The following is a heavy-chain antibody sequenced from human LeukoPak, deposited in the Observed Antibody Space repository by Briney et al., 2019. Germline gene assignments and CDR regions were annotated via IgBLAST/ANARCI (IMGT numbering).Heavy chain of an antibody. D-gene: IGHD2-21*02. CDR1: GFNFSNYW. CDR2: INIDGSTT. CDR3: AGNALPASGWFDP. V-gene: IGHV3-74*01. Sequence: SGGSLRLSCAASGFNFSNYWMHWVRQAPGKGLVWVSRINIDGSTTNYADSVKGRFTISRDNAKNTLYLQMNSLRAEDTALYYCAGNALPASGWFDPWGQGTLVTVSS. J-gene: IGHJ5*02.